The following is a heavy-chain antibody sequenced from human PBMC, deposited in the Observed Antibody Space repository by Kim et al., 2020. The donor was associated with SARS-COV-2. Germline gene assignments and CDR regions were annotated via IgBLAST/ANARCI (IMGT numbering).Heavy chain of an antibody. V-gene: IGHV3-9*01. CDR2: ISWNSGSI. D-gene: IGHD4-17*01. CDR3: ASLSGKHDYDYYFDY. J-gene: IGHJ4*02. CDR1: GFTFDDYA. Sequence: GGSLRLSCAASGFTFDDYAMHWVRQAPGKGLEWVSGISWNSGSIGYADSVKGRFTISRDNAKNSLYLQMNSLRAEDTALYYCASLSGKHDYDYYFDYWGQGTLVTVSS.